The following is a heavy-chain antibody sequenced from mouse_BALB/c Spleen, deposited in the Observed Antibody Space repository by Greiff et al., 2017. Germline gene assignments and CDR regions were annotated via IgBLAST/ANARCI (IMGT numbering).Heavy chain of an antibody. CDR1: GFTFSSFG. Sequence: EVKLMESGGGLVQPGGSRKLSCAASGFTFSSFGMHWVRQAPEKGLEWVAYISSGSSTIYYADTVKGRFTIARDNPKNTLFLQMTSLRSEDTAMYYCARHYRYDDSYDAMDYWGQGTSVTVSS. D-gene: IGHD2-14*01. J-gene: IGHJ4*01. CDR2: ISSGSSTI. V-gene: IGHV5-17*02. CDR3: ARHYRYDDSYDAMDY.